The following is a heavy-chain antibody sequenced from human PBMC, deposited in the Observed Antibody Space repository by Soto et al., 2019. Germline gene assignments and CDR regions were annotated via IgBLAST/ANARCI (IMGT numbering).Heavy chain of an antibody. Sequence: GESLKISCKGSGYSFAGYWITWVRQKPGKGLEWMGRIDPSDSQTYYSPSFRGHVTISATKSITTVFLQWSSLRASDTAMYYCARQIYDSDNGPNFQYYFDSWGQGTPVTVSS. D-gene: IGHD3-22*01. CDR2: IDPSDSQT. CDR3: ARQIYDSDNGPNFQYYFDS. J-gene: IGHJ4*02. CDR1: GYSFAGYW. V-gene: IGHV5-10-1*01.